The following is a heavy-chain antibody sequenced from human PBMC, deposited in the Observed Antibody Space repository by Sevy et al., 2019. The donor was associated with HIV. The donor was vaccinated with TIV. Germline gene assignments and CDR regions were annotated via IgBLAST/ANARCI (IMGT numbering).Heavy chain of an antibody. V-gene: IGHV1-8*01. CDR3: ARADLDSATFFNYYGLDV. CDR2: MNPDSGRR. CDR1: GYSLNSYD. J-gene: IGHJ6*02. D-gene: IGHD1-26*01. Sequence: GSVKVSCKASGYSLNSYDINWVRQATGQGLEWMGWMNPDSGRRGYAPKFQGRVTMTTDTSKGTAYMELRGLRSDDSAVYYCARADLDSATFFNYYGLDVWGQGTTVTVS.